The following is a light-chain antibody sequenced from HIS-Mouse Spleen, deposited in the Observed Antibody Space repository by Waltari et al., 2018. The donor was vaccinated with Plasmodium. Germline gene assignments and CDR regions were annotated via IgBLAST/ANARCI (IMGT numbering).Light chain of an antibody. J-gene: IGLJ2*01. Sequence: SYELTQPPSVSVSPGQTARITCHGYALPKQYPYWYQQKPGQAPVLVIYKDSERPSGIPERFSGSSSGTTVTLTISGVQAEDEADYYCQSADSSGTYQVFGGGTKLTVL. V-gene: IGLV3-25*03. CDR2: KDS. CDR1: ALPKQY. CDR3: QSADSSGTYQV.